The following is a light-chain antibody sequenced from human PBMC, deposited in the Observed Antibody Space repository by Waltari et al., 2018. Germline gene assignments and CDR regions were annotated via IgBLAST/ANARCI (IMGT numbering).Light chain of an antibody. J-gene: IGKJ3*01. CDR1: QSVSSY. V-gene: IGKV3-11*01. CDR3: QQRSNWPTVT. CDR2: DAS. Sequence: DIVLTQSPATLSLSPGARATLSCRASQSVSSYLAWYQQKPGQAPRLLIYDASNRATGIPARFSGSGSGTDFTLTISSLEPEDFAVYYCQQRSNWPTVTFGPGTKVDIK.